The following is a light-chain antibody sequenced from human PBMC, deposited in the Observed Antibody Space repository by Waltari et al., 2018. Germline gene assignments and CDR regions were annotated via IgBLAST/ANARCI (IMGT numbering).Light chain of an antibody. CDR2: EVI. CDR3: CSYAGRNIWV. CDR1: SSDVGFYNL. J-gene: IGLJ3*02. V-gene: IGLV2-23*02. Sequence: QAALTQPASVSGSPGQSITISCTGTSSDVGFYNLVSWYQQHPGKAPELVVYEVISRPSGVSTRFSGSKSGNTAYLTISGLQAEDEADYYCCSYAGRNIWVFGGGTKLTVL.